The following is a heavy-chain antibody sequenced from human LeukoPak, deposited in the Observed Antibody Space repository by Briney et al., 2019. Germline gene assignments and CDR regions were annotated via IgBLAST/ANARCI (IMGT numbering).Heavy chain of an antibody. V-gene: IGHV4-30-4*02. CDR1: GGSISSGDYY. CDR2: IYYSGST. Sequence: SETLSLTCTVSGGSISSGDYYWSWIRQPPGKGLEWIGYIYYSGSTYYNPSLKSRVTISVDTSKNQFSLKLNSVTAADTAVYYCARGRSGFGTNSDYWGQGTLVTVSS. J-gene: IGHJ4*02. D-gene: IGHD3-10*01. CDR3: ARGRSGFGTNSDY.